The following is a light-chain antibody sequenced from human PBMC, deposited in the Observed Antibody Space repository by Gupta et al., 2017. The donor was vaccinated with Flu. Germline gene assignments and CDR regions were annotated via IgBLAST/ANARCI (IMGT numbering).Light chain of an antibody. J-gene: IGKJ3*01. CDR1: QIVSAGY. V-gene: IGKV3-20*01. Sequence: GTLYLSPGERATLSCRASQIVSAGYLAWYQQKPGQAPRLLIYDASSRATGIPDRFSGSGSGTDFTLTISRLEPEDFAVYYCQQYGSSPFTFGHGTKVDIK. CDR3: QQYGSSPFT. CDR2: DAS.